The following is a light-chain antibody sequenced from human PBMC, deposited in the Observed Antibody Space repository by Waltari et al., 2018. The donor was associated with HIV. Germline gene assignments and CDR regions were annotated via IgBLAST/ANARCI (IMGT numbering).Light chain of an antibody. Sequence: DIVMTQSPLSLPVTPGEQASISCRSSQSLLHSNGYNYLDWYLQKPGQSPQLLIYLGSNRASWVPDRFSGSGSGTDFTLKISRVEAEEVGVYYCMQALQTAWTFGQGTKVEIK. V-gene: IGKV2-28*01. CDR1: QSLLHSNGYNY. CDR3: MQALQTAWT. J-gene: IGKJ1*01. CDR2: LGS.